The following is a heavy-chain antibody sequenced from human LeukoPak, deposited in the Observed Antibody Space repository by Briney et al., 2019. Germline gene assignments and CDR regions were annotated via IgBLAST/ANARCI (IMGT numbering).Heavy chain of an antibody. J-gene: IGHJ1*01. V-gene: IGHV4-59*01. CDR3: ARTNYYGSGSYWVPIYFQH. Sequence: PSETLSLTCTVSGGSISSYYWSWIRQPPGKGLEWIGYIYYSGSTNYNPSLKSRVTISVDTSKNQFSLKLSSVTAADTAVYYCARTNYYGSGSYWVPIYFQHWGQGTLVTVSS. D-gene: IGHD3-10*01. CDR2: IYYSGST. CDR1: GGSISSYY.